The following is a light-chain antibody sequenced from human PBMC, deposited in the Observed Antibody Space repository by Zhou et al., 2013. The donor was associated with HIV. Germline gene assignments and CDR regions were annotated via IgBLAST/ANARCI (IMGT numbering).Light chain of an antibody. J-gene: IGKJ4*01. V-gene: IGKV3-15*01. CDR2: GAF. CDR1: QSVSRN. CDR3: QQRSDWPPA. Sequence: EIVMTQSPATLSVSPGERATLSCRASQSVSRNLAWYQQKPGQAPRLLISGAFTRATGIPLRFSGTGSGTEFTLTINSMQSEDSAIYYCQQRSDWPPAFGGGTKIEIK.